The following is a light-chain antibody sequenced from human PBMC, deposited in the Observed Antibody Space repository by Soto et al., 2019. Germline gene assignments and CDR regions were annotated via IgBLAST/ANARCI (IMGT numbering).Light chain of an antibody. J-gene: IGKJ4*01. Sequence: DIQMTQSPSSLSASVGDRVTITCRASQSISTYLNLYRQKPGKAPNLLIYAASSLQSGVPSRFSGSGSGTDFSLTISSLQPEDFATYYCQQSYSTPLTFGGGTKVEIK. CDR3: QQSYSTPLT. CDR2: AAS. CDR1: QSISTY. V-gene: IGKV1-39*01.